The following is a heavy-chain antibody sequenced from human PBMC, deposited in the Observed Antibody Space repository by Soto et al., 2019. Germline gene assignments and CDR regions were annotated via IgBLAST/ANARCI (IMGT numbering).Heavy chain of an antibody. CDR1: GGTFSSYA. V-gene: IGHV1-3*01. CDR3: ARGGPPIDY. Sequence: ASVKVSCKASGGTFSSYAISWVRQAPGQRLEWMGWIKAGNGKTKYSQKFQGRVTITRDTSASTAYVELSSLRSEDTAVYYCARGGPPIDYWGQGILVTVS. CDR2: IKAGNGKT. D-gene: IGHD3-10*01. J-gene: IGHJ4*02.